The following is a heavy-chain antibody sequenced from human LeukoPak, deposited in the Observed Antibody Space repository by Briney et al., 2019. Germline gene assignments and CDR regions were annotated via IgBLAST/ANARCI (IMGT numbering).Heavy chain of an antibody. Sequence: GGSLQISCQGSGYSFTSYWIGWVRQVPGKGLEWMGIIYPGDSDTRYSPSFQGQVTISADKSISTAYLQWSSLKASDTAMYYCARLRYCSGGSCYPFDYWGQGTRVTVSS. J-gene: IGHJ4*02. CDR3: ARLRYCSGGSCYPFDY. D-gene: IGHD2-15*01. CDR1: GYSFTSYW. V-gene: IGHV5-51*01. CDR2: IYPGDSDT.